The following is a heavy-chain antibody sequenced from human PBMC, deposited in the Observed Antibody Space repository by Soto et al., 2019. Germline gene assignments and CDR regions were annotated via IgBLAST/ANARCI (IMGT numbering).Heavy chain of an antibody. CDR2: ISGSGGST. CDR3: ARRSSGWYFDY. V-gene: IGHV3-23*01. Sequence: EVQLLESGGGLVQPGGSLRLSCAASGFTFSSYAMSWVRQAPGKGLEWVSAISGSGGSTYYADSVKGRFTTSRDTSRNTLYLKMSSLRAEDTAVYYCARRSSGWYFDYWGQGTLVTVSS. D-gene: IGHD6-19*01. CDR1: GFTFSSYA. J-gene: IGHJ4*02.